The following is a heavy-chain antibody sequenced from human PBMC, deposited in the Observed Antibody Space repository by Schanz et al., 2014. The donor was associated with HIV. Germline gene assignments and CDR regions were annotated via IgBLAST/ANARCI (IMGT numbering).Heavy chain of an antibody. CDR2: ISGNSRYI. V-gene: IGHV3-21*01. CDR3: ARPPRGGMGTFEI. D-gene: IGHD7-27*01. J-gene: IGHJ3*02. Sequence: EVQLVESGGGLVQPGGSLRLSCAASGFIFSSYTIYWVRQTPEKGLEWVSSISGNSRYIYYAESVKGRFTISRDNAKNSLYLQMNFMRAEDTAVYYCARPPRGGMGTFEIWGQGTMVTVSS. CDR1: GFIFSSYT.